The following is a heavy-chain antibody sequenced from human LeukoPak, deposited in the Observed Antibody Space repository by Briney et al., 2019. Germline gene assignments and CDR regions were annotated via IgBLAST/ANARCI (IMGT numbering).Heavy chain of an antibody. CDR3: ARAPVRGVASTGFDY. CDR2: VSSDGSST. V-gene: IGHV3-30-3*01. D-gene: IGHD3-10*01. CDR1: GFTFSVYE. J-gene: IGHJ4*02. Sequence: GGSLRLSCAASGFTFSVYEMNWVRRAPGKGLEWVAAVSSDGSSTWSADSVRGRFSISRDNSENTLDLHMNSLRAEDTALYYCARAPVRGVASTGFDYWGRGTLVTVSS.